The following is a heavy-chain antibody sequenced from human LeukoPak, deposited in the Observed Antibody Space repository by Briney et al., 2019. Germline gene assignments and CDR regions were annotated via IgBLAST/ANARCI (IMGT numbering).Heavy chain of an antibody. V-gene: IGHV5-51*01. D-gene: IGHD3-22*01. CDR1: GYSFTSYW. CDR3: ARHHYYDSSGFLFDY. CDR2: IYPGDSDT. J-gene: IGHJ4*02. Sequence: GESLKISCKGSGYSFTSYWIGWVRQMPGKGLEWMGIIYPGDSDTRYSPSFQGQVTISADKSISTAYLQWSSLKASDTAMYYCARHHYYDSSGFLFDYWGQGTLVTVSS.